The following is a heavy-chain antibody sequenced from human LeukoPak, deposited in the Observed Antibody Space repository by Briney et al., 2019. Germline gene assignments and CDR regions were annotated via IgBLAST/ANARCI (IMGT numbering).Heavy chain of an antibody. Sequence: ASVKVSCKASGYTFTGYYMHWVRQAPGQGLEWMGWINPNSGGTNYAQKFQGRVTMTRDTSISTAYMELSRLRSDDTAVYYCARDNYYDSKNYYYYMDVWGKGTTVTVSS. CDR2: INPNSGGT. CDR1: GYTFTGYY. CDR3: ARDNYYDSKNYYYYMDV. V-gene: IGHV1-2*02. J-gene: IGHJ6*03. D-gene: IGHD3-22*01.